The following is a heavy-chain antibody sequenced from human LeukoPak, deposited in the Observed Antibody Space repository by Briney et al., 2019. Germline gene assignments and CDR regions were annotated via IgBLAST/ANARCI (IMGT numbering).Heavy chain of an antibody. CDR1: GFTFSDHY. Sequence: TGGSLRLSCAASGFTFSDHYMDWVRQAPGKGLEWVGRSRNKANSYTTDYAASVKGTFTISRDDSKNSLYLQMNSLKTEDTAVYYCARAYTSGWYSPGYWGQGTLVTVSS. J-gene: IGHJ4*02. CDR2: SRNKANSYTT. D-gene: IGHD6-19*01. V-gene: IGHV3-72*01. CDR3: ARAYTSGWYSPGY.